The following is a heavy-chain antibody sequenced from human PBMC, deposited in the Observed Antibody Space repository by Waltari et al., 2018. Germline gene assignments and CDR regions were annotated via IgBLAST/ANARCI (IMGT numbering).Heavy chain of an antibody. CDR2: GDPEDGET. CDR3: ATVSLTDYYYYYYMDV. D-gene: IGHD1-20*01. V-gene: IGHV1-69-2*01. Sequence: EVQLVQSGAEVKKPGATVKISCKASGYTFTDYYMHWVQQAPGKGLEWMGRGDPEDGETIDAEKFQGRGTITADTSTDTAYMELSSLRSEDTAVYYCATVSLTDYYYYYYMDVWGKGTTVTVSS. CDR1: GYTFTDYY. J-gene: IGHJ6*03.